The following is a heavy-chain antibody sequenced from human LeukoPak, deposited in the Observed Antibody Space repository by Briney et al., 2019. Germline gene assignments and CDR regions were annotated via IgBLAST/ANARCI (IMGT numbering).Heavy chain of an antibody. D-gene: IGHD2/OR15-2a*01. V-gene: IGHV3-15*01. CDR2: IKSKTGGGAT. CDR3: TTVAYNSLFF. J-gene: IGHJ4*02. Sequence: GGSLRLSCATSGFTFSKAWMTWVRQAPGKGLEWVGRIKSKTGGGATDYAAPVKGRFTISTDDSKTTLYLQMNSLKTEDTAVYYCTTVAYNSLFFRGQGTLVTVSS. CDR1: GFTFSKAW.